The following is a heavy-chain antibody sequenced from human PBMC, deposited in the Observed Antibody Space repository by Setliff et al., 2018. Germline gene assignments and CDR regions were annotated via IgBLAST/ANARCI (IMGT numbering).Heavy chain of an antibody. V-gene: IGHV4-30-4*08. Sequence: SETLSLTCTVSGGSISSGDYYWSWIRQPPGKGLEWIGYIYYSGSTYYNPSLKSRVTISVDTSKNQFSLKLSSVTAADTAVYYCTRESRYYYDNLGTLDYWGQGTLVTVSS. CDR2: IYYSGST. D-gene: IGHD3-22*01. J-gene: IGHJ4*02. CDR1: GGSISSGDYY. CDR3: TRESRYYYDNLGTLDY.